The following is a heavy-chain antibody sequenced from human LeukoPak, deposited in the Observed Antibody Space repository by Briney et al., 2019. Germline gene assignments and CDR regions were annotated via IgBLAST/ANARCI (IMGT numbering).Heavy chain of an antibody. CDR3: ASGAYSYYYMDV. V-gene: IGHV4-59*01. J-gene: IGHJ6*03. Sequence: SETLSLTCTVSGGSISSFYWSWIRQPPGKGLEWIGYIYYSGSTNYNPSLKSRVTISVDTSKNQFSLKLSSVTAADTAVYYCASGAYSYYYMDVWGKGTTVTISS. CDR2: IYYSGST. CDR1: GGSISSFY. D-gene: IGHD1-26*01.